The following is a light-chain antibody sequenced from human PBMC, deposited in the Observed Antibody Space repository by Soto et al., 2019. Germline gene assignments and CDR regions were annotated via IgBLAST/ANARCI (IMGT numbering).Light chain of an antibody. J-gene: IGLJ2*01. CDR2: DVS. V-gene: IGLV2-11*01. Sequence: QSALTKPRSVSGSPGQSVTISCTGTSSDVGGYNYVSWYQQHPGKAPKLMIYDVSKRPSGVPDRFSGSKSGNTASLTISGLKAEDEADYYCCSYAGSYTVVFGGGTKLTVL. CDR3: CSYAGSYTVV. CDR1: SSDVGGYNY.